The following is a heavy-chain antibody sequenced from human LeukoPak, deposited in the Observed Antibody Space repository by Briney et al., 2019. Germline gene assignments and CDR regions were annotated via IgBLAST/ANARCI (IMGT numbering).Heavy chain of an antibody. CDR1: GYTFTSYD. D-gene: IGHD4-17*01. CDR3: ARGANYGDYFDY. Sequence: GASVKVSCKASGYTFTSYDINWVRQATGQGLEWMGWMNPNSGNTGYAQKFQGRVTITRNTSISTAYMELSSLRSEVTAVYYCARGANYGDYFDYWGQGTLVTVSS. J-gene: IGHJ4*02. V-gene: IGHV1-8*03. CDR2: MNPNSGNT.